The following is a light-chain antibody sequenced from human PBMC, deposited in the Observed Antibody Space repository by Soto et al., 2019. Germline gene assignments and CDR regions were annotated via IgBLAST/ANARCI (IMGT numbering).Light chain of an antibody. CDR1: QTITTY. V-gene: IGKV1-39*01. CDR2: AAS. CDR3: QQSYSRMT. J-gene: IGKJ1*01. Sequence: DIQMTQSPSSLSASVGDRVTITCGASQTITTYLNWYQQTPGKAPKLLIYAASSLQSGVPSSLSGSTSGTDFTLTISSLQPEDFATYYCQQSYSRMTFGQGTKVDIK.